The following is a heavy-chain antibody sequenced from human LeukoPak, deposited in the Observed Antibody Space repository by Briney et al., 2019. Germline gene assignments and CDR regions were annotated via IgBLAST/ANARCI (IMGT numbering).Heavy chain of an antibody. CDR3: ASSSDSSGYQWGSIDY. CDR1: GGSISSYY. CDR2: IYYSGST. J-gene: IGHJ4*02. D-gene: IGHD3-22*01. Sequence: SETLSLTCTVSGGSISSYYWSWIRQPPGKGLEGIGYIYYSGSTKYNPSHKSRVTISVDTSKNQFSLKLSTVTAADTAVYYCASSSDSSGYQWGSIDYWGQGTLVTISS. V-gene: IGHV4-59*01.